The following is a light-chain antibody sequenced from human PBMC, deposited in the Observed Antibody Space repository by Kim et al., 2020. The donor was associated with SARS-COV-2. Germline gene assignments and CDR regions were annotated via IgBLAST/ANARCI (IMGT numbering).Light chain of an antibody. V-gene: IGLV1-44*01. J-gene: IGLJ3*02. Sequence: ELTQPPSASGTHGQRVTISCSGSRSNIGSNAVSWYQQLPGTAPKLLIYTNNQRPSGVPDRFSGSKSGTSASLAISGLQSEDEGDYYCAVWDDSLNGRGVFGGGTQLTVL. CDR1: RSNIGSNA. CDR3: AVWDDSLNGRGV. CDR2: TNN.